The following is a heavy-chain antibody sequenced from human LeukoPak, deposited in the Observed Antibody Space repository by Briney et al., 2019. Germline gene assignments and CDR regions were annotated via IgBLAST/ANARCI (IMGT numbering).Heavy chain of an antibody. V-gene: IGHV4-4*07. CDR3: ARSSNYDFWSGYWGLVY. CDR1: GDSISSYY. Sequence: PSETLSLTCTVSGDSISSYYWSWIRQPAGKGLEWIGRIYTSGSTNYNPSLKSRVTMSVDTSKNQFSLKLSSVAAADTAVYYCARSSNYDFWSGYWGLVYWGQGTLVTVSS. D-gene: IGHD3-3*01. J-gene: IGHJ4*02. CDR2: IYTSGST.